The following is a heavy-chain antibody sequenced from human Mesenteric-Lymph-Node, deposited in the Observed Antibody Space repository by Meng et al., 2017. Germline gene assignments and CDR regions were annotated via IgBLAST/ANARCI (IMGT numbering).Heavy chain of an antibody. V-gene: IGHV4-34*01. J-gene: IGHJ4*02. CDR3: ARGEVDARLRH. Sequence: QVQQQQGVPGPLKPSESLSLICAVYGGSFSGFYWTWIRQPPGKGLEWIGEINHGGTTTYNPSLKSRVSISVDTSKSQFSLKLDSVTAADTAVYYCARGEVDARLRHWGQGTLVTVSS. CDR1: GGSFSGFY. D-gene: IGHD2-15*01. CDR2: INHGGTT.